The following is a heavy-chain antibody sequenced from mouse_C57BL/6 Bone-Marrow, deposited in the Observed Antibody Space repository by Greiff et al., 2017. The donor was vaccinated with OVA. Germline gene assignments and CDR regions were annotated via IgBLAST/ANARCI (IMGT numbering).Heavy chain of an antibody. J-gene: IGHJ4*01. CDR2: ISNLAYSI. V-gene: IGHV5-15*01. CDR1: GFTFSDYG. CDR3: ARHKGSPFYYAMDY. Sequence: EVKVVESGGGLVQPGGSLKLSCAASGFTFSDYGMAWVRQAPRKGPEWVAFISNLAYSIYYADTVTGRFTISRENDKNTLYLEMSSLRSEDTAMYYCARHKGSPFYYAMDYWGQGTSVTVSS.